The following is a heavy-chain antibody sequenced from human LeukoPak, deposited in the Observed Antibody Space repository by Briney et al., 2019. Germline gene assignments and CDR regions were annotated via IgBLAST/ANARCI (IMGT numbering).Heavy chain of an antibody. CDR2: IYTSGST. Sequence: SETLSLTCTVSGNSISSGDYYWSWIRQPAGKGLEWIGRIYTSGSTTYNPSLKSRVTISGDTSENQLSLRLSSVTAADTAVYYCAGRIAAAGKGFDPWGQGTLVTVSS. J-gene: IGHJ5*02. CDR1: GNSISSGDYY. CDR3: AGRIAAAGKGFDP. V-gene: IGHV4-61*02. D-gene: IGHD6-13*01.